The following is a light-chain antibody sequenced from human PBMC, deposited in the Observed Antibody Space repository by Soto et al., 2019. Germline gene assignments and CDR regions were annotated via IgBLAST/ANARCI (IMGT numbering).Light chain of an antibody. CDR3: QQYYSSPWT. Sequence: DIVMTQSPDSLAVSLGERATINCKSSQSVLNSFSNKNYLAWYQQKPGQPPKLLIYWASTRESGVPDRFSGSGSWADFTLSISSLQAEDVDFYYCQQYYSSPWTFGQGTKVEIK. CDR2: WAS. J-gene: IGKJ1*01. V-gene: IGKV4-1*01. CDR1: QSVLNSFSNKNY.